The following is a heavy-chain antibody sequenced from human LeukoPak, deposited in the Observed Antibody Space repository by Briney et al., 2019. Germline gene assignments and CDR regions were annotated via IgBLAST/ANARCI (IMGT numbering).Heavy chain of an antibody. CDR1: CGSFSGYY. V-gene: IGHV4-34*01. D-gene: IGHD2-2*01. CDR3: ARRSTVPAANFDY. J-gene: IGHJ4*02. Sequence: KPSETLSLTCAVYCGSFSGYYWSWIRQPPGKGLEWIGEINHSGSTNYNPSLKSRVTISVDTSKNQFSLKLSSVTAADTAVYYCARRSTVPAANFDYWGQGTLVTVSS. CDR2: INHSGST.